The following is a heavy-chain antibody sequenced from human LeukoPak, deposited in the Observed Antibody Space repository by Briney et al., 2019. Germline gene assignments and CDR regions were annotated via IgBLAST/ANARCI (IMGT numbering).Heavy chain of an antibody. V-gene: IGHV1-8*03. CDR1: GYTFTSYD. CDR3: ARVGTVAGGSNWFDP. J-gene: IGHJ5*02. Sequence: ASVKVSCKASGYTFTSYDINWVRQATGQGLEWMGWMNPNSGNTGYAQKFQGRVTITRNTSISTAYMELSSLRSEDTAVYYCARVGTVAGGSNWFDPWGQGTLVTFSS. CDR2: MNPNSGNT. D-gene: IGHD6-19*01.